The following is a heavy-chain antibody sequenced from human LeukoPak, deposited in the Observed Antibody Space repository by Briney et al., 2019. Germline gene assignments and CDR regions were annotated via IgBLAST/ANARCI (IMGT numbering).Heavy chain of an antibody. CDR1: GFTFSNAW. D-gene: IGHD3-22*01. CDR3: TTESYYYDSSGLHYFDY. CDR2: IKSKTDGGTT. V-gene: IGHV3-15*01. Sequence: GGSLRLSCAASGFTFSNAWMSWVRQAPGKGLEWVGRIKSKTDGGTTDYAAPVKSRFTISRDDSKNTLYMQINSLKTEDTAVYYCTTESYYYDSSGLHYFDYWGQGTLVTVSS. J-gene: IGHJ4*02.